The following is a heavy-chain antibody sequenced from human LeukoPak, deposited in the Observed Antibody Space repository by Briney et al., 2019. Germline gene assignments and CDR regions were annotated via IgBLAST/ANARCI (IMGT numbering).Heavy chain of an antibody. CDR3: ARDRLEYSSSPDAFDI. CDR2: IIPIFGTA. Sequence: SVTLSCKASGGTFSSYAISWVRHAPGQGLEWMGGIIPIFGTANYAQKFQGRVTITADESTSTAYMELSSLRSEDTAVYYCARDRLEYSSSPDAFDIWGQGTMVTVSS. D-gene: IGHD6-6*01. CDR1: GGTFSSYA. J-gene: IGHJ3*02. V-gene: IGHV1-69*01.